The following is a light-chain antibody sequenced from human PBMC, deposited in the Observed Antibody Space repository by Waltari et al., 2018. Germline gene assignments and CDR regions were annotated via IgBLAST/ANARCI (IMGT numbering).Light chain of an antibody. CDR3: VAWDDTLSGMV. CDR2: SNG. Sequence: QSVLPQPPSASGTPGQRVTISCSGSSSNIGGNIVNWYRQVPGTAPKLLIHSNGLRPSGVPDRFSGSKSGTSASLAISGLQSEDEADYYCVAWDDTLSGMVFGGGTKLTVL. CDR1: SSNIGGNI. V-gene: IGLV1-44*01. J-gene: IGLJ3*02.